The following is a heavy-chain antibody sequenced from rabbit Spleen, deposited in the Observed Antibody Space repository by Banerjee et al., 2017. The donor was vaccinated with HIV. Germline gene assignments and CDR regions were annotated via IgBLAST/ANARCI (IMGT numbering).Heavy chain of an antibody. CDR1: GFSFNYSYW. J-gene: IGHJ6*01. CDR3: ARDTSSSFSSYGMDL. V-gene: IGHV1S45*01. CDR2: IEVGSSDFT. D-gene: IGHD1-1*01. Sequence: QEQLEESGGDLVKPEGSLTLTSTASGFSFNYSYWICWVRQAPGKGLEWIACIEVGSSDFTYFATWAKGRFTISKTSSTAVTLQVTRLTAADTATYFCARDTSSSFSSYGMDLWGQGTLVTVS.